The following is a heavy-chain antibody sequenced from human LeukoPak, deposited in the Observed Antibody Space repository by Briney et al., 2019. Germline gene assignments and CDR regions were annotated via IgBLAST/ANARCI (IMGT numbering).Heavy chain of an antibody. CDR1: GLSFSYFW. J-gene: IGHJ4*02. D-gene: IGHD4-23*01. V-gene: IGHV3-7*01. CDR2: IKPDGSEK. CDR3: ASVDGGY. Sequence: GGSLRLSCAASGLSFSYFWMSWVRQAPGKGLEWVAKIKPDGSEKYYVDSMEGRFTISRDNAKNSLYLQMNSLRVDDTAVYYCASVDGGYWGQGTLVTVSS.